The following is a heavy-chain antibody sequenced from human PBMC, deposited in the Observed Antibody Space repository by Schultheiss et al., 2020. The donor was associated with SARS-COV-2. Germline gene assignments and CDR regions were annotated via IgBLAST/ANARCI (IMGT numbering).Heavy chain of an antibody. D-gene: IGHD4-17*01. Sequence: SETLSLTCTVSGGSISSGGYYWSWIRQHPGKGLEWIGYIYYSGSTYYNPSLKSRVTISVDTSKNQFSLKLSSVTAADTAVYYCAREPTHGPPFDYWGQGTLVTVSS. CDR3: AREPTHGPPFDY. V-gene: IGHV4-30-4*08. CDR1: GGSISSGGYY. J-gene: IGHJ4*02. CDR2: IYYSGST.